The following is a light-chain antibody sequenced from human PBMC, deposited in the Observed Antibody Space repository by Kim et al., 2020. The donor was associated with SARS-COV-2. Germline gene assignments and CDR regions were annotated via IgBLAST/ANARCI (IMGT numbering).Light chain of an antibody. Sequence: VSPGRTASIACSGDKLGDKYACWYQQKPGQSPVLVIYQDSKRPSGIPERFSGSNSGNTATLTISGTQAMDEADYYCQAWDSSTVVFGGGTKLTVL. CDR3: QAWDSSTVV. J-gene: IGLJ2*01. V-gene: IGLV3-1*01. CDR1: KLGDKY. CDR2: QDS.